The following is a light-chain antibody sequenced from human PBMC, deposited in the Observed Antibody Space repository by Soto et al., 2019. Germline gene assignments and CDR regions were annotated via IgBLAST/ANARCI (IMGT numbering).Light chain of an antibody. CDR3: AALDDSLNGPV. CDR2: SNN. CDR1: SSNIGSNA. V-gene: IGLV1-44*01. Sequence: QSVLTQPPSASGTPGQRVTISCSGSSSNIGSNALNWYQQLPGTATKLLIYSNNQRPSGVPDRFSGYKSGTSASLAISGLQSEYEDDYYCAALDDSLNGPVFGGGTKLTVL. J-gene: IGLJ2*01.